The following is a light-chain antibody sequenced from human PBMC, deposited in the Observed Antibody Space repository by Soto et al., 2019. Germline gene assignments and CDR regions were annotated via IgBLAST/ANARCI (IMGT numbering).Light chain of an antibody. CDR3: SSYTSSTTEV. J-gene: IGLJ1*01. CDR2: DVS. CDR1: SSDVGGYNY. V-gene: IGLV2-14*03. Sequence: QSVLTQPASVSGSPGQSIAISCTGTSSDVGGYNYVSWYQQHPGKAPKLMIYDVSSRPSGVSNRFSGSKSGNTASLTISGLQAGDEADYYCSSYTSSTTEVFGTGTKV.